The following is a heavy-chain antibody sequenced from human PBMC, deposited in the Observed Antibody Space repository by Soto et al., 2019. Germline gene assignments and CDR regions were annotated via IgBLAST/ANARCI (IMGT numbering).Heavy chain of an antibody. CDR1: GYTFTSYG. J-gene: IGHJ5*02. D-gene: IGHD2-15*01. CDR3: ARLGYCSGGSCYGFDWFDP. CDR2: ISAYNGNT. Sequence: ASVKVSCKASGYTFTSYGISWVRQAPGQGLEWMGWISAYNGNTNYAQKLQGRVTMTTDTSTSTAYMELRSLRSDDTAVYYCARLGYCSGGSCYGFDWFDPWGQGTLVTVSS. V-gene: IGHV1-18*01.